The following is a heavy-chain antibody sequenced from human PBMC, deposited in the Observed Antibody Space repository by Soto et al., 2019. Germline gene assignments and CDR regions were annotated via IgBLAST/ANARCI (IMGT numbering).Heavy chain of an antibody. Sequence: GSLLLSCSASGFTFSSYAMSWVRQAPGKGLEWVSAISGSGGSTYYADSVKGRFTISRDNSKNTLYLQMNSLRAEDTAVYYCAKIVGYCTSTSCYDIGWGYFDYWGQGTLVTVYS. D-gene: IGHD2-2*01. CDR2: ISGSGGST. CDR1: GFTFSSYA. CDR3: AKIVGYCTSTSCYDIGWGYFDY. V-gene: IGHV3-23*01. J-gene: IGHJ4*02.